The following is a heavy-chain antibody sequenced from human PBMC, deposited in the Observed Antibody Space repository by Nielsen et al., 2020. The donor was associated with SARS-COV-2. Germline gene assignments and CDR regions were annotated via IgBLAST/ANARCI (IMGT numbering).Heavy chain of an antibody. CDR3: ARALGYSYGVPYYYYGMDV. Sequence: ASVKVSCKASGYTFTSYYMHWVRQAPGQGLEWMGIINPSGGSTSYAQKFQGRVTTTRDTSTSTVYMELSSLRSEDTAVYYCARALGYSYGVPYYYYGMDVWGQGTTVTVSS. CDR2: INPSGGST. V-gene: IGHV1-46*01. J-gene: IGHJ6*02. D-gene: IGHD5-18*01. CDR1: GYTFTSYY.